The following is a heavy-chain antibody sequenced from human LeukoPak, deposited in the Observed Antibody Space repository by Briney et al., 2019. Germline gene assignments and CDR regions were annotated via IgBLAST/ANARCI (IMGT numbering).Heavy chain of an antibody. V-gene: IGHV7-4-1*02. CDR3: ARDWSSGPFHF. Sequence: ASVKVSCKASGYSFTSYAMHWVRQAPGQGLEWMGWINTNSGHPTYGRGFTGRFVFSLDTSASTAYLQISSLKAEDTGMYYCARDWSSGPFHFWGQGSLVSVSS. CDR1: GYSFTSYA. D-gene: IGHD6-25*01. J-gene: IGHJ4*02. CDR2: INTNSGHP.